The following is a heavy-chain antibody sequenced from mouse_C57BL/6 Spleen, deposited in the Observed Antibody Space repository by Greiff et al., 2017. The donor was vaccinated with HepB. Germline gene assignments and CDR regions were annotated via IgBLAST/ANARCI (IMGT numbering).Heavy chain of an antibody. V-gene: IGHV1-82*01. CDR2: IYPGDGDT. CDR3: ARSGSYNYFDY. Sequence: VQLQESGPELVKPGASVKISCKASGYAFSSSWMNWVKQRPGKGLEWIGRIYPGDGDTNYNGKFKGKATLTADKSSSTAYMQLSSLTSEDSAVYFCARSGSYNYFDYWGQGTTLTVSS. J-gene: IGHJ2*01. CDR1: GYAFSSSW. D-gene: IGHD1-1*02.